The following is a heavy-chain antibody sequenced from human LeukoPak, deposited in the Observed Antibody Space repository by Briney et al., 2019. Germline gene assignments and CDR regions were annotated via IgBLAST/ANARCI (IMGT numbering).Heavy chain of an antibody. D-gene: IGHD6-13*01. J-gene: IGHJ4*02. CDR3: ARPYRSGWYIQHYFDH. CDR2: IKQDGTEK. CDR1: GFTFSTYW. V-gene: IGHV3-7*01. Sequence: GGSLRLSCAVSGFTFSTYWMSWVRQAPGKGLEWVANIKQDGTEKYYVDSVKGRFTISRDNAKNSLYLQMDSLRAEDTAMYFCARPYRSGWYIQHYFDHWGQGTLVTVSS.